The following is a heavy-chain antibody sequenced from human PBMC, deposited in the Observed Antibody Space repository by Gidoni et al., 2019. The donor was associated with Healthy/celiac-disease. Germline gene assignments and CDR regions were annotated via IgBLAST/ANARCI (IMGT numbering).Heavy chain of an antibody. D-gene: IGHD3-16*01. CDR3: ARFTSGWFDP. V-gene: IGHV4-59*01. Sequence: VQLQEPGPGLLQPTEPLSLICTVARGSISSYHWSWILPPPGKGLEWIGYIFYSGSTNYNPTHKSRVTISVDTSKNQYSLKLSSVTAADTAVYYCARFTSGWFDPWGQGTLVTVAS. CDR2: IFYSGST. J-gene: IGHJ5*02. CDR1: RGSISSYH.